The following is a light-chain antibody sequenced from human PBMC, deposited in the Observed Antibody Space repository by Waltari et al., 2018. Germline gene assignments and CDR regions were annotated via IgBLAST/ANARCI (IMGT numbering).Light chain of an antibody. Sequence: NFMLTQPHSVSASPGKTVTLSCTGTGGSIARHYVPWYLQRPGSAPNTVIYEDDHRPSGVPDRFSGSIDISSNSAFLTISGLTTEDEADYYCQSYDSANNWVFGGGTQLTVL. CDR1: GGSIARHY. CDR3: QSYDSANNWV. CDR2: EDD. V-gene: IGLV6-57*02. J-gene: IGLJ3*02.